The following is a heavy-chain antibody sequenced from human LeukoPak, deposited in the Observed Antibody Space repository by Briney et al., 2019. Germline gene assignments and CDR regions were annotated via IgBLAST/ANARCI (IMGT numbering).Heavy chain of an antibody. J-gene: IGHJ4*02. CDR3: ARAYYSSSVDY. V-gene: IGHV4-34*01. D-gene: IGHD6-6*01. CDR2: INHSGST. Sequence: SETLSLTCAVYGGSFSGYYWSWIRQPPGKGLEWIGEINHSGSTNYNPSLKSRVTISVDTSKNQFSLKLNSVTAADTAVYYCARAYYSSSVDYWGQGTLVTVSS. CDR1: GGSFSGYY.